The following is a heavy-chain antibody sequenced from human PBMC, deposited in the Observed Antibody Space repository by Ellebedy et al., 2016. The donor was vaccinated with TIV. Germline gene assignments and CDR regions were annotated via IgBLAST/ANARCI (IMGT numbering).Heavy chain of an antibody. CDR1: RFTFSSYW. Sequence: MPGGSLRLSCVASRFTFSSYWMSWIRQPPGKGLEWIGEINRRGSANYNPSLKSRVTISVDTSKNQFSLNLRSVTAADTAVYYCARGSHYMIEVVITSDAFDIWGQGTMVIVSS. J-gene: IGHJ3*02. CDR2: INRRGSA. D-gene: IGHD3-22*01. V-gene: IGHV4-34*01. CDR3: ARGSHYMIEVVITSDAFDI.